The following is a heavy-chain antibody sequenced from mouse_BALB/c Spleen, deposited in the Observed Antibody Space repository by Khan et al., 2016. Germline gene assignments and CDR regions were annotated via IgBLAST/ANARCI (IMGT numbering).Heavy chain of an antibody. V-gene: IGHV9-3*02. Sequence: QIQLVQSGPDLKKPGETVKISCKASGYTFTNYGMNWVKQAPGKGLKWMGWINTNTGEPTYAEEFKGRFAFSLDTSATTAYLQINNLKNEDTATYFCAEDYYGSNWFAYWGQGTLVTVSA. CDR3: AEDYYGSNWFAY. CDR2: INTNTGEP. CDR1: GYTFTNYG. D-gene: IGHD1-1*01. J-gene: IGHJ3*01.